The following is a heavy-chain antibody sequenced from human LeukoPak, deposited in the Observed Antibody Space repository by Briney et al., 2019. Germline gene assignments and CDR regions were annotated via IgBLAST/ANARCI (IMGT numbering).Heavy chain of an antibody. D-gene: IGHD1-26*01. J-gene: IGHJ4*02. CDR3: AKEIEVGAYPDY. CDR2: ISYDGSNK. Sequence: GRSLRLSCAASGFTFSSYGMHWGRQAPGKGLEWVAVISYDGSNKYYADSVKGRFTISRDNSKNTLYLQMNSLRAEDTAVYYCAKEIEVGAYPDYWGQGTLVTVSS. V-gene: IGHV3-30*18. CDR1: GFTFSSYG.